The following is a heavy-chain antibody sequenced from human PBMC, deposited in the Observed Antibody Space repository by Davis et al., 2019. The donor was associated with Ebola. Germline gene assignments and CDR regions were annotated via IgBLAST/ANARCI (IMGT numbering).Heavy chain of an antibody. CDR1: GFTFSNYW. D-gene: IGHD3-9*01. J-gene: IGHJ4*02. Sequence: GESLKISCAASGFTFSNYWMTWVRQAPGKGLEWVANIKQDGSEKYYVDSVKGRFSISRDNAKNSLFLQMNSLRAEDTAVYYCAWIPIRYFLHSDYWGQGTLVTVSS. CDR3: AWIPIRYFLHSDY. V-gene: IGHV3-7*01. CDR2: IKQDGSEK.